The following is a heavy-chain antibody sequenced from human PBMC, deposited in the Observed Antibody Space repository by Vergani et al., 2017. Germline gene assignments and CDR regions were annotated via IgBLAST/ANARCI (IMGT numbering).Heavy chain of an antibody. CDR1: GFTFSSYG. J-gene: IGHJ4*02. CDR2: ISYDGSNK. CDR3: ARDSVVYGDSFFDY. V-gene: IGHV3-30*03. Sequence: QVQLVESGGGVVQPGRSLRLSCAASGFTFSSYGMHWVRQAPGKGLEWVAVISYDGSNKYYADSVKGRFTISRDNSKNTLYLQMNSLRAEDTAVYYCARDSVVYGDSFFDYWGQGTLVTVSS. D-gene: IGHD4-17*01.